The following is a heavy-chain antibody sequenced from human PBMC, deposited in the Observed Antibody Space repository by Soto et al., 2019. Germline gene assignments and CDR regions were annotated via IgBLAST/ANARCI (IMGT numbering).Heavy chain of an antibody. V-gene: IGHV1-3*01. CDR3: ARDSDIVVVAAATQDVVMEY. Sequence: ASVKVSCKASGYTFTSYAMHWVRQAPGQRLEWMGWINAGNGNTKYSQKFQGRVTITRDTSASTAYMEPSSLRSEDTAVYYCARDSDIVVVAAATQDVVMEYWGQGTLVIVSS. CDR1: GYTFTSYA. J-gene: IGHJ4*02. CDR2: INAGNGNT. D-gene: IGHD2-2*01.